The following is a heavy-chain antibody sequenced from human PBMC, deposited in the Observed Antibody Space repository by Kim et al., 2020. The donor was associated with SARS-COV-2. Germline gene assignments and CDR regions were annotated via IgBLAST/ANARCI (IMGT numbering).Heavy chain of an antibody. Sequence: SETLSLTCTVSGGSISSGNYYWSWIRQPPGKGLEWIGYIYYSGSTYYNPSLKSRVTISLDTSKNQFSLKLNSVTAADTAVYYCASDSRREDSSGYYFLFYFDYWGQGTLVTVSS. V-gene: IGHV4-30-4*01. CDR3: ASDSRREDSSGYYFLFYFDY. CDR1: GGSISSGNYY. CDR2: IYYSGST. D-gene: IGHD3-22*01. J-gene: IGHJ4*02.